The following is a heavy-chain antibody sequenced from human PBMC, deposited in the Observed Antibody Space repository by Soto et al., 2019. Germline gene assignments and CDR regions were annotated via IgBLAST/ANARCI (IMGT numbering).Heavy chain of an antibody. V-gene: IGHV4-34*01. CDR2: INHSGST. Sequence: SETLSLTCAVYGGSFSGYYWSWIRQPPGTGLEWIGEINHSGSTNYNPSLKSRVTISVDTSKNQFSLKLTSVTAADTAVYYCARDKITGLFDYWGQGALVTVSS. CDR1: GGSFSGYY. CDR3: ARDKITGLFDY. D-gene: IGHD2-8*02. J-gene: IGHJ4*02.